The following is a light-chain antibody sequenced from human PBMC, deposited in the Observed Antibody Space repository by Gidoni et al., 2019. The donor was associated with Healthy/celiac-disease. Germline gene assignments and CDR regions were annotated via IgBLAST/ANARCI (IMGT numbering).Light chain of an antibody. J-gene: IGLJ2*01. CDR1: NIGSKS. Sequence: SYLLTQPPPVSVAPGQTARITCGGNNIGSKSVHWYQQKPGQAPVLVVYDDSDRPSGFPERFSGSNSGNTATLTISRVEAGDEADYYCQVWDSSSDPVVFGGGTKLTVL. CDR2: DDS. V-gene: IGLV3-21*02. CDR3: QVWDSSSDPVV.